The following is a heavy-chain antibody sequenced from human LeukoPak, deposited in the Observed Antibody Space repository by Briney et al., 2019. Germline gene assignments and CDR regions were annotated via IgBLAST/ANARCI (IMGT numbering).Heavy chain of an antibody. Sequence: GGSLRLSCAASGFTFSNFGMNWVRQAPGKGLEWVSFITSSGSITYYADSVKGRFTISRDNTKDSLNLQMSGLRAEDSAVYFCARVSRLISGYGGVGIDYWGQGTLVTVSS. CDR2: ITSSGSIT. CDR3: ARVSRLISGYGGVGIDY. V-gene: IGHV3-48*01. CDR1: GFTFSNFG. J-gene: IGHJ4*02. D-gene: IGHD5-12*01.